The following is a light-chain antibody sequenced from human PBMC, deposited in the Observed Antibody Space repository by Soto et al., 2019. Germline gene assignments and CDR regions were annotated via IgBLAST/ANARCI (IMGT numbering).Light chain of an antibody. CDR3: QHYNSYSEA. CDR2: KAS. V-gene: IGKV1-5*03. J-gene: IGKJ1*01. CDR1: QTISSW. Sequence: DIQMTQSPSTLSGSVGDRVTITCRASQTISSWLAWYQQKPGKAPKLLIYKASTLKSGVPSRFSGIGTGTELTRAIGSLQPDEFATYYCQHYNSYSEAFGQGTNVELK.